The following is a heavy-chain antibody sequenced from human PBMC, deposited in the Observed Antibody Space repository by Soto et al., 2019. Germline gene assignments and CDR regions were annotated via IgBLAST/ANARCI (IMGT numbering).Heavy chain of an antibody. CDR2: IYWDDDK. CDR3: AHSRETSLWFGKLLYHANGFDP. Sequence: QITLKESGPTLVKPTQTLTLTCTFSGFSLSTSGVGVGWIRQPPGKALEWLALIYWDDDKRYSPSLKRRLTITKDTSETQVVLTMSNMDPVDTAPYCCAHSRETSLWFGKLLYHANGFDPWGQGTRVTVSS. CDR1: GFSLSTSGVG. D-gene: IGHD3-10*01. V-gene: IGHV2-5*02. J-gene: IGHJ5*02.